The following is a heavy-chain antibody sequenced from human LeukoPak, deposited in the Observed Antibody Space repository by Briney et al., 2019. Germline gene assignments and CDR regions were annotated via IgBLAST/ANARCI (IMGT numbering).Heavy chain of an antibody. CDR2: LYISGST. Sequence: SQTLSLTCTVSSGSVSSGGYFWSWIRQHPGRGLEWIGYLYISGSTYSNPSLESRVTISLDTSQNQFSLKLKSVTAADTAVYYCARGYTGYDYEGGYFDYWGQGTLVTVSS. V-gene: IGHV4-31*03. CDR1: SGSVSSGGYF. D-gene: IGHD5-12*01. J-gene: IGHJ4*02. CDR3: ARGYTGYDYEGGYFDY.